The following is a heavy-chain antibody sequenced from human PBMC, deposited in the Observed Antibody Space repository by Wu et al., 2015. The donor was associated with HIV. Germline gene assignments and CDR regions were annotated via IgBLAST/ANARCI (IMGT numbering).Heavy chain of an antibody. CDR2: ISAYNGNT. D-gene: IGHD3-10*01. CDR1: GYTFTSYG. V-gene: IGHV1-18*01. CDR3: ARQDRITMVRGKFMDDY. J-gene: IGHJ4*02. Sequence: QVQLVQSGAEVKKPGASVKVSCKASGYTFTSYGISWVRQAPGQGLEWMGWISAYNGNTNYAQKLQGRVTMTTDTSTSTAYMELRSLRSDDTAVYYCARQDRITMVRGKFMDDYWGRGNAGHRLL.